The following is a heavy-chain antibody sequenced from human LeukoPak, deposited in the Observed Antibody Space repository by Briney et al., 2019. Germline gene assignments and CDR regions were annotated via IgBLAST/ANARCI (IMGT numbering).Heavy chain of an antibody. D-gene: IGHD3-10*01. Sequence: PGGSLRLSCAASGFTVSSNYMNWVRQAPGKGLEWVSYISSIGNTIYYADSVKGRFTISRDIAKNSLYLQMNSLRDEDTAVYFCARSNCAPSSSGGYYNYFDYRGQGTPVTVSS. V-gene: IGHV3-48*02. J-gene: IGHJ4*02. CDR3: ARSNCAPSSSGGYYNYFDY. CDR2: ISSIGNTI. CDR1: GFTVSSNY.